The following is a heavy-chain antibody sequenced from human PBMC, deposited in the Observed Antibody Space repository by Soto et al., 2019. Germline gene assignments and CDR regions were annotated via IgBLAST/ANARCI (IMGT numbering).Heavy chain of an antibody. J-gene: IGHJ6*02. V-gene: IGHV1-18*01. D-gene: IGHD3-3*01. Sequence: ASVKVSCKASGYTFTSYGISWVRQAPGQGLEWMGWISAYNGNTNYAQKLQGRVTMTTDTSTSTAYMELRSLRSDDTAVYYCARDLFNYDFWSAVPYYYYSGMDVWGQGTTVTVSS. CDR2: ISAYNGNT. CDR1: GYTFTSYG. CDR3: ARDLFNYDFWSAVPYYYYSGMDV.